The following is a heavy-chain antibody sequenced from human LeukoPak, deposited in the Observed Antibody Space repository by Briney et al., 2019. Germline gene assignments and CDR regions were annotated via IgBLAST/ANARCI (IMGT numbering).Heavy chain of an antibody. Sequence: GGSLRLSCAASGFTFSSYSMNWVRQAPGKGLEWVSSISSSSYIYYADSVKGRFTISRDNAKNSLYLQMNSLRAEDTAVYYCAKDRRGEYYGSGSFDYWGQGTLVTVSS. CDR1: GFTFSSYS. D-gene: IGHD3-10*01. V-gene: IGHV3-21*04. CDR3: AKDRRGEYYGSGSFDY. J-gene: IGHJ4*02. CDR2: ISSSSYI.